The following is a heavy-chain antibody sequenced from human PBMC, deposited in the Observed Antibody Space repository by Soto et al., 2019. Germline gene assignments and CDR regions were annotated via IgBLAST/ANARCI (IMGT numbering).Heavy chain of an antibody. CDR3: ARDESVKGGWRNFDY. CDR2: IWYDGSNK. Sequence: GGSLRLSCAASGFTFSSYGMHWVRQAPGKGLEWVAVIWYDGSNKYYADSVKGRFTISRDNSKNTLYLQMNSLRAEGTAVYYCARDESVKGGWRNFDYWGQGTLVTVSS. V-gene: IGHV3-33*01. J-gene: IGHJ4*02. D-gene: IGHD6-19*01. CDR1: GFTFSSYG.